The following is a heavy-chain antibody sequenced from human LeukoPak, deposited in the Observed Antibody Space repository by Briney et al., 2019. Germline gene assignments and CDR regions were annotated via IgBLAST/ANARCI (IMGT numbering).Heavy chain of an antibody. CDR2: INHSGST. CDR3: ARVIVATFDY. D-gene: IGHD5-12*01. J-gene: IGHJ4*02. V-gene: IGHV4-34*01. CDR1: GGSFSGYY. Sequence: SSETLSLTCAVSGGSFSGYYWSWIRQPPRKGLEWIGEINHSGSTNYNPSLKSRVTISVDTSKNQFSLKLSSVTAADTAVYYCARVIVATFDYWGQGTRVTVSS.